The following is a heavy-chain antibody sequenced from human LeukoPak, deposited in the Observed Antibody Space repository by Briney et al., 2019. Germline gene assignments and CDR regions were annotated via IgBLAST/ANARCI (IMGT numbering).Heavy chain of an antibody. CDR3: ASSETGTTGGYYGMDV. V-gene: IGHV3-30-3*01. CDR2: ISYDGSNK. CDR1: GFTFSSYA. D-gene: IGHD1-7*01. Sequence: PGGSLRLSCAASGFTFSSYAMHWVRQAPGEGLEWVAVISYDGSNKYYADSVKGRFTISRDNSKNTLYLQMNSLRAEDTAVYYCASSETGTTGGYYGMDVWGQGTTVTVSS. J-gene: IGHJ6*02.